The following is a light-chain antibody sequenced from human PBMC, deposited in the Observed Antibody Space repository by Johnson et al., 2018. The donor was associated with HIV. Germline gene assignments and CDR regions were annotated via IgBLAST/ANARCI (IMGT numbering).Light chain of an antibody. CDR1: TSNIGKSY. CDR2: ENN. J-gene: IGLJ1*01. CDR3: GTWDSSLSAGYV. V-gene: IGLV1-51*02. Sequence: QSVLTQPPSVSAAPGQKVTISCSGSTSNIGKSYVSWYQQLPGTAPKLLIYENNKRPSGIPDRFSGSKSGTSATLGITGLQTGDEADYYCGTWDSSLSAGYVFGTGTKVTVL.